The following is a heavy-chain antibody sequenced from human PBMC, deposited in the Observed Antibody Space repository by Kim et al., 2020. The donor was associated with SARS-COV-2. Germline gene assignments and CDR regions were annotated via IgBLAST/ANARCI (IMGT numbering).Heavy chain of an antibody. CDR1: GFNFSNYG. Sequence: GGSLRLSCAASGFNFSNYGMHWVRQAPGKGLDWVALIWFDGTKKQFADSVRGRFTISRDNARNTMTLQMSGLRVEDTALYYCARRMACSGGSCPAAFDTWGQGTMVTVSS. CDR2: IWFDGTKK. CDR3: ARRMACSGGSCPAAFDT. J-gene: IGHJ3*02. V-gene: IGHV3-33*08. D-gene: IGHD2-15*01.